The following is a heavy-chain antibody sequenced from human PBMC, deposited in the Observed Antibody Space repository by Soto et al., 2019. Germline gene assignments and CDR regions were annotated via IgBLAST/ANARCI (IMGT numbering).Heavy chain of an antibody. CDR3: ARDSEGYSGFDYPAY. CDR1: GLTFSRYA. J-gene: IGHJ4*02. V-gene: IGHV3-30-3*01. Sequence: QGQLVESGGGVVQPGRSLRLSCAASGLTFSRYAMHWVRQAPCKGLEWVAIISYGGSNKYYADSVRGRFTISRDNSNNTLYLPMNSLRAEDTAVYYCARDSEGYSGFDYPAYWRQGTLVNVSS. CDR2: ISYGGSNK. D-gene: IGHD5-12*01.